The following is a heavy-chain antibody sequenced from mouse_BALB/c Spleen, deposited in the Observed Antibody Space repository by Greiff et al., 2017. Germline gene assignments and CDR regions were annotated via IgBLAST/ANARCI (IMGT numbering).Heavy chain of an antibody. CDR2: ISDGGSYT. CDR3: ARDGDYDVNVMDY. CDR1: GFTFSDYY. J-gene: IGHJ4*01. D-gene: IGHD2-4*01. Sequence: EVKVVESGGGLVKPGGSLKLSCAASGFTFSDYYMYWVRQTPEKRLAWVATISDGGSYTYYPDSVKGRFTISRDNAKNNLYLQMSSLKSEDTAMFYCARDGDYDVNVMDYWGQGTSVTVSS. V-gene: IGHV5-4*02.